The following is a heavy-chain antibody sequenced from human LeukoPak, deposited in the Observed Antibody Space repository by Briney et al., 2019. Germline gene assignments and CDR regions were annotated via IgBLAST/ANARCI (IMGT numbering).Heavy chain of an antibody. CDR3: ARGIESYRDHGY. J-gene: IGHJ4*02. CDR1: GGSISSSRYY. Sequence: PSETLSLTCTVSGGSISSSRYYWGWIRQPPGKGLEWIGSSYYSGSTYYNSSLKSRVTISVGASKNQFSPQLSSLPAADTAIYYCARGIESYRDHGYWGQGILVTVSS. D-gene: IGHD4-17*01. CDR2: SYYSGST. V-gene: IGHV4-39*07.